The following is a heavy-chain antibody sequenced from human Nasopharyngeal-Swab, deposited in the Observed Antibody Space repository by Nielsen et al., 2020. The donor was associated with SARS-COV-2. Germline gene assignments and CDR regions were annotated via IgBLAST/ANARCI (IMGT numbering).Heavy chain of an antibody. CDR1: GGSFSGYY. D-gene: IGHD5-18*01. J-gene: IGHJ4*02. CDR2: INHSGST. V-gene: IGHV4-34*01. Sequence: SETLSLTCAVYGGSFSGYYWSWIRQPPGKGLEWIGEINHSGSTNYNPPLKSRVTISVDTSKNQFSLKLSSVTAADTVVYYCARHTANTEDWGQGTLVSVSS. CDR3: ARHTANTED.